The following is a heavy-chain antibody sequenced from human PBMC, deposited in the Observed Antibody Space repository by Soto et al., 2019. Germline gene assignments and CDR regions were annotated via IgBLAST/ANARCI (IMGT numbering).Heavy chain of an antibody. CDR2: INHSGST. CDR1: GGSFSGYY. Sequence: SETLSLTCAVYGGSFSGYYWTWIRQPPGTGLEWIGEINHSGSTNYNPSLKSRVTISVDTSKNQFSLQLNSVTAADTAVYYCARGVVVDFDPWGQGTLVTVSS. V-gene: IGHV4-34*01. CDR3: ARGVVVDFDP. D-gene: IGHD2-21*01. J-gene: IGHJ5*02.